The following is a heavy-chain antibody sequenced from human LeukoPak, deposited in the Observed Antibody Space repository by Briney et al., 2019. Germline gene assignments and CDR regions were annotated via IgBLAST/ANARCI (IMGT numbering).Heavy chain of an antibody. CDR1: GFTFDDCA. V-gene: IGHV3-9*01. CDR2: ISWNSGSI. J-gene: IGHJ4*02. CDR3: AKDLGYSGYDSIFDY. Sequence: PGGSLRLSCAASGFTFDDCAMHWVRQAPGKGLERVSGISWNSGSIGYADSVKGRFTISRDNAKNSLYLQMNSLRAEDTALYYCAKDLGYSGYDSIFDYWGQGTLVTVSS. D-gene: IGHD5-12*01.